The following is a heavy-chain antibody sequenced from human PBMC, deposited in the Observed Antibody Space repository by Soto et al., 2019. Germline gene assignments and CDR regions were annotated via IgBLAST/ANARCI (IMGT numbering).Heavy chain of an antibody. V-gene: IGHV4-34*01. CDR3: ARVGLRITMVRGVIKYNWFDP. CDR2: INHSGST. J-gene: IGHJ5*02. Sequence: QVQLQQWGAGLLKPSETLSLTCAVYGGSFSGYYWSWIRQPPGKGLGWIGEINHSGSTNYNPSLKSRVTISVDTSKNQSSLKLSSVTAADTAVYYCARVGLRITMVRGVIKYNWFDPWGQGSLVTVSS. D-gene: IGHD3-10*01. CDR1: GGSFSGYY.